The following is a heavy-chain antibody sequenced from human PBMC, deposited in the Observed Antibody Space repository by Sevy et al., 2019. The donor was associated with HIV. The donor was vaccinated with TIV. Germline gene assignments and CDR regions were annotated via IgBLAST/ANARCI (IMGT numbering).Heavy chain of an antibody. CDR1: EFTISSYA. V-gene: IGHV3-23*01. Sequence: GGSLRLSCAASEFTISSYAMSWVRQAPGKGLEWVSSISGSGRYTYYADSVEGRFTMSRDNSKNTLYVQMNSLSAEDTAVYYCAKGFCSGGTCPRDYYYYGMDVWGQGTTVTVSS. J-gene: IGHJ6*02. CDR2: ISGSGRYT. D-gene: IGHD2-15*01. CDR3: AKGFCSGGTCPRDYYYYGMDV.